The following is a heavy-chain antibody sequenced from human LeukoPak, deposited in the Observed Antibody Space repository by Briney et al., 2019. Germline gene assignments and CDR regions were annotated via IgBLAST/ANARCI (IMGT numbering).Heavy chain of an antibody. D-gene: IGHD4-17*01. V-gene: IGHV3-74*01. Sequence: GGSLRLSCAASGFTFSDTWMHWVRQAPGKGLVWVSRIRSDGSDTRYAESVKGRFTISRDNAKNTLYLQMNSLRDEDTAIYYCARETTVIKKIDYWGQGTLVTVSS. CDR1: GFTFSDTW. CDR2: IRSDGSDT. J-gene: IGHJ4*02. CDR3: ARETTVIKKIDY.